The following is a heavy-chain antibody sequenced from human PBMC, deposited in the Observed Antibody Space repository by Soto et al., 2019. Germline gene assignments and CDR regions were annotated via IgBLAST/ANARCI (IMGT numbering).Heavy chain of an antibody. Sequence: QVPLVESGGGVVQPGRSLRLSCAASGFAFSTYGMHWVRQALGKGLEWVTVIWYDGSKECYADSVKGRFTISKDNSRNTLYLQMNSLRVEDTAVYYCAREFAGVEKWGQGTLVTVSS. J-gene: IGHJ4*02. CDR2: IWYDGSKE. CDR3: AREFAGVEK. V-gene: IGHV3-33*01. D-gene: IGHD3-16*01. CDR1: GFAFSTYG.